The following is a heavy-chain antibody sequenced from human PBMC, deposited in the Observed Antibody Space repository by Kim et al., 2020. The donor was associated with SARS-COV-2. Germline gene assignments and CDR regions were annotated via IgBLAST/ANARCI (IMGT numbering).Heavy chain of an antibody. CDR3: ASFAGFTVTTTGVDY. J-gene: IGHJ4*02. V-gene: IGHV4-34*01. D-gene: IGHD4-17*01. CDR2: INHSGST. Sequence: SETLSLTCAVYGGSFSGYYWSWIRQPPGKGLEWIGEINHSGSTNYNPSLKSRVNISVDTSKNQFSLKLSSVTAADTAVYYCASFAGFTVTTTGVDYWGQGTLVTVSS. CDR1: GGSFSGYY.